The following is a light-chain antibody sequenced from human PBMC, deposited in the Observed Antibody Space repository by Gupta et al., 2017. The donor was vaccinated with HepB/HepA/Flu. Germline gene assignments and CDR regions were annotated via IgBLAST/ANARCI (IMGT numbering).Light chain of an antibody. CDR2: DVS. CDR3: TSYTSSDSYV. J-gene: IGLJ1*01. CDR1: SSDVGGYNY. V-gene: IGLV2-14*03. Sequence: QSALAHPPSVAGSAGESISISCTGTSSDVGGYNYLSWYQQHPGKAPNCMIYDVSNRPSGVSDRFSGSKSGNTASLTISGLQAEDEADYYCTSYTSSDSYVFGTGTKVIAL.